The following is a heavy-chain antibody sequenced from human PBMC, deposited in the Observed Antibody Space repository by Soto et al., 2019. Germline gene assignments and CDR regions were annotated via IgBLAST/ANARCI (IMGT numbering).Heavy chain of an antibody. Sequence: GGSLRLSCAASGFTVSSNYMSWVRQAPGKGLEWVSVIYSGGSTYYADSVKGRFTISRDNSKNTLYLQMNSRRAEDTAVYYCARDQGYSYGLYQHYYYYGMDVWGQGTTVTVSS. D-gene: IGHD5-18*01. CDR1: GFTVSSNY. V-gene: IGHV3-53*01. J-gene: IGHJ6*02. CDR2: IYSGGST. CDR3: ARDQGYSYGLYQHYYYYGMDV.